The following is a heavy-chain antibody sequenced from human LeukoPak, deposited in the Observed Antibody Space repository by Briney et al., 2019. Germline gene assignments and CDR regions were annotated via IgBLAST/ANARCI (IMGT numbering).Heavy chain of an antibody. CDR2: IYHSGST. J-gene: IGHJ4*02. V-gene: IGHV4-4*02. D-gene: IGHD3-9*01. CDR3: AGGGGGPGYGIDY. Sequence: SETLSLTCAVSGGSISSSNWWSWVRQPPGKGLEWIGEIYHSGSTNYNPSLKSRVTISVDKSKNQFSLKLSSVTAADTAVYYWAGGGGGPGYGIDYWGQGTLVTVSS. CDR1: GGSISSSNW.